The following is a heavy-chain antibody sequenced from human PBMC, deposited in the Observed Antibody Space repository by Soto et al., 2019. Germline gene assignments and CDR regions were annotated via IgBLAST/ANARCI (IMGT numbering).Heavy chain of an antibody. CDR3: ARARIAGASYYYGMDV. Sequence: GASVKVSCKASGGTFSSYAIIWVRQAPGQGLEWMGGIIPIFGTANYAQKFQGRVTITADESTSTAYMELSSLRSEDTAVYYCARARIAGASYYYGMDVWGQGTTVTVSS. CDR1: GGTFSSYA. CDR2: IIPIFGTA. J-gene: IGHJ6*02. V-gene: IGHV1-69*13. D-gene: IGHD2-15*01.